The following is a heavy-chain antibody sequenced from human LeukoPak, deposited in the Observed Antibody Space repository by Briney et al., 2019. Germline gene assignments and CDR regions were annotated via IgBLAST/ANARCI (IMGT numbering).Heavy chain of an antibody. CDR1: GFTFDVYA. CDR2: IRWNSGSI. Sequence: GGSLRLSCAASGFTFDVYATHWVRQAPGKGLEWVSGIRWNSGSIGYADSVKGRLTISRDNAKNYLYLEMNSLRAEDRALYCFAKGGRIAVAGDIFDYWGRGTLVTVSS. CDR3: AKGGRIAVAGDIFDY. V-gene: IGHV3-9*01. J-gene: IGHJ4*02. D-gene: IGHD6-19*01.